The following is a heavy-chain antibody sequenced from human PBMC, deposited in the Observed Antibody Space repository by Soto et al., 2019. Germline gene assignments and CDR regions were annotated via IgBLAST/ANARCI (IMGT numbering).Heavy chain of an antibody. V-gene: IGHV3-11*01. J-gene: IGHJ5*02. CDR2: ISASGRTI. D-gene: IGHD3-16*01. Sequence: QVQLVESGGGLVKPGGSLRLSCAASGIVFSDYMSWVRQAPGKGPEWLSYISASGRTIYSADSVKGRFTISRDNATNSLYLQMNNVRTEDTAVYYCARLPFPWGWFDPWGQGTLVTVSS. CDR3: ARLPFPWGWFDP. CDR1: GIVFSDY.